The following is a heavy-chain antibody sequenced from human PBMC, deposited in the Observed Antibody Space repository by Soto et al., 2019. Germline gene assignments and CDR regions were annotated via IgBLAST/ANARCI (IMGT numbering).Heavy chain of an antibody. CDR3: ARAGDSSGPVALGY. J-gene: IGHJ4*02. V-gene: IGHV4-30-2*01. Sequence: QLQLQESGSGLVKPSQTLSLTCAVSGGSISSGGSSWSWIRQPPGKGLEWIGYIYHSGSTYYNPSLRSRVPISVDRSKNQFSLQLSSVTAADTAVYYCARAGDSSGPVALGYWGQGTLVTVSS. CDR1: GGSISSGGSS. D-gene: IGHD6-19*01. CDR2: IYHSGST.